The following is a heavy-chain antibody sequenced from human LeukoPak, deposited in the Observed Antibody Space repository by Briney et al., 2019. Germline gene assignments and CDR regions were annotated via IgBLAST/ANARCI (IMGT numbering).Heavy chain of an antibody. V-gene: IGHV4-31*03. Sequence: SETLSLPCTVSGGSISSGGYYWSWIRQHPGKGLEWIGYIYYSGSTYYNPSLKSRVTISVDTSKNQFSLKLSSVTAADTAVYYCAGFDSSGYLSGWFDPWGRGTLVTVSS. CDR3: AGFDSSGYLSGWFDP. CDR2: IYYSGST. CDR1: GGSISSGGYY. J-gene: IGHJ5*02. D-gene: IGHD3-22*01.